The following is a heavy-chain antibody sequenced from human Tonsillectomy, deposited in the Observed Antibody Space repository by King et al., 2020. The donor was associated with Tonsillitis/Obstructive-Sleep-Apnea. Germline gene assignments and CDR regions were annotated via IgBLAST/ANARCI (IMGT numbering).Heavy chain of an antibody. Sequence: VQLVESGGGLVQPGGSLRLSCAASGFTFSSYAMSWVRQAPGKGLEWVSAISGSGGSTYYADSVKGRFTISRDNSKNTLYLQMNSLRAEDTAVYYCAKDAILGYCSSTSCQHDAFDIWGQGTMVTVSS. CDR1: GFTFSSYA. CDR3: AKDAILGYCSSTSCQHDAFDI. CDR2: ISGSGGST. J-gene: IGHJ3*02. D-gene: IGHD2-2*01. V-gene: IGHV3-23*04.